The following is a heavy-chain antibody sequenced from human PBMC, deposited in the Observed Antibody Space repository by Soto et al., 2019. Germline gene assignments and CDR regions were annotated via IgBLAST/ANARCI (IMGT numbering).Heavy chain of an antibody. CDR2: IKQDGSEK. CDR3: ARIASAGRGWDV. V-gene: IGHV3-7*01. Sequence: EVQLVESGGGLVQPGGSLRLSCAASGFTFSNYWMSWVRQARGKGLEWVGNIKQDGSEKNYVDSVKGRFTISRDNAKNSLFLQMNSLRAEDTAVYYCARIASAGRGWDVWGQGTTVIVSS. D-gene: IGHD6-13*01. CDR1: GFTFSNYW. J-gene: IGHJ6*02.